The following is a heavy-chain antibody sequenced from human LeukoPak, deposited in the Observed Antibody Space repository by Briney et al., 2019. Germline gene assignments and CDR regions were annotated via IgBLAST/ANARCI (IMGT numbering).Heavy chain of an antibody. CDR1: GGTFSSYA. J-gene: IGHJ6*02. D-gene: IGHD6-13*01. CDR3: ARGIAAAGLYYYGMDV. CDR2: IIPIFGTA. V-gene: IGHV1-69*01. Sequence: ASVKVSCKASGGTFSSYAISWVRQAPGQGLEWMGGIIPIFGTANYAQKFQGRVTITADESTSTAYMELSSLRSEDTAVYYCARGIAAAGLYYYGMDVWGQGTTVTVSS.